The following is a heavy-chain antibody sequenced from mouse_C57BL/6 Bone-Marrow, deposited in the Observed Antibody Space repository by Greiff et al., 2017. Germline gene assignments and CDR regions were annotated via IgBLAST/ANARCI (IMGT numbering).Heavy chain of an antibody. CDR1: GFTFSDYY. Sequence: EVHLVESEGGLVQPGSSMKLSCTASGFTFSDYYMAWVRQVPEKGLEWVANINYDGSSTYYLDSLKSRFIISRDNAKNSLYLQMSSRKSEDTATYYCSRGGLYDYPYFDYWGQGTTLTVSS. CDR3: SRGGLYDYPYFDY. CDR2: INYDGSST. J-gene: IGHJ2*01. V-gene: IGHV5-16*01. D-gene: IGHD2-4*01.